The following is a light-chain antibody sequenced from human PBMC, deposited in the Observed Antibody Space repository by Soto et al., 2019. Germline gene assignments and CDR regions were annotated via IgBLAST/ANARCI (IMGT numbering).Light chain of an antibody. CDR2: KAS. CDR3: QQYNT. V-gene: IGKV1-5*03. CDR1: HSISSW. Sequence: DIQMTQSPSTLSASVGDRVTITCRASHSISSWLAWYQQKPGKAPNLLIYKASSLQSGVPSRFSGSGSGTEFTLTISSLQPDDSATYYCQQYNTFGQGTKVDIK. J-gene: IGKJ2*01.